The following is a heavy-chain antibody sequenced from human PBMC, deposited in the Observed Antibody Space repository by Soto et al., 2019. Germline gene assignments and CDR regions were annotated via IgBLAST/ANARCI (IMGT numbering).Heavy chain of an antibody. D-gene: IGHD3-3*01. CDR1: GYTFTSYG. CDR2: ISAYNGNT. V-gene: IGHV1-18*01. J-gene: IGHJ6*02. CDR3: ARRGLTWYYDFWSGSYPGYYGMDV. Sequence: AAVKVSCKASGYTFTSYGISWVRQAPGQGLEWMGWISAYNGNTNYAQKLQGRVTMTTDTSTSTAYMELRSLRSDDTAVYYCARRGLTWYYDFWSGSYPGYYGMDVWGQGTTVTVSS.